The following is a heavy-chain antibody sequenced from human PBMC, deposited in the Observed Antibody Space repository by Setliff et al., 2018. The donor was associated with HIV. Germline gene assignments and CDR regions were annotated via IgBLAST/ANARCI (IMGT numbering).Heavy chain of an antibody. D-gene: IGHD3-22*01. Sequence: SETLSLTCTVSGVSGGSISSGNYYWSWIRQPAGKGLEWIGHISTSGRTNYNPSLMSRLTISVDTSKNQFSLKLSSVTAADTAVYHCARADNYYYDSGAFKSGLDAFDIWGQGTMVTVSS. CDR2: ISTSGRT. CDR3: ARADNYYYDSGAFKSGLDAFDI. CDR1: GGSISSGNYY. J-gene: IGHJ3*02. V-gene: IGHV4-61*09.